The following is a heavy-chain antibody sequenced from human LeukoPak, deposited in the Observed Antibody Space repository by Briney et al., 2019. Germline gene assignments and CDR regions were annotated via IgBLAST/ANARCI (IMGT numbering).Heavy chain of an antibody. J-gene: IGHJ6*02. CDR1: GGSISSSSYY. CDR2: IYYSGST. CDR3: ARHPLVVAATNYYYGMDV. D-gene: IGHD2-15*01. V-gene: IGHV4-39*01. Sequence: PSETLSLTCTVSGGSISSSSYYWGWIRQPPGKGLEWIGSIYYSGSTYYNPSLKSRVTISVDTSKNQFSLKLSPVTAADTAVYYCARHPLVVAATNYYYGMDVWGQGTTVTVSS.